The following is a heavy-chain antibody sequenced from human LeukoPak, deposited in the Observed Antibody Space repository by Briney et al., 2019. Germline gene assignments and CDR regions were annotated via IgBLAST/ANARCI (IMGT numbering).Heavy chain of an antibody. CDR3: ARSLSAYTPLAVDY. CDR1: GFXFSDHY. V-gene: IGHV3-11*03. Sequence: PGGSLRFSCAASGFXFSDHYMSWIRQAPGKGLEWVSYISSSSSNTNYADSVKGRFTISRDNAKNSLSLQMNSLRAEDTAVYYCARSLSAYTPLAVDYWGQGTLVSVSS. J-gene: IGHJ4*02. CDR2: ISSSSSNT. D-gene: IGHD5-18*01.